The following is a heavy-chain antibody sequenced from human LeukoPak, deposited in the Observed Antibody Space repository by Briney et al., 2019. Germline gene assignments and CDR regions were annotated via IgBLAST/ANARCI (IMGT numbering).Heavy chain of an antibody. Sequence: ASVKVSCKASGYTFTSYGISWVRQAPGQGLEWMGWISAYNGNTNYAQKLQGRVTMTTDTSTSTAYMELRSLRSDDTAVYYCAREALDYDILTGYYAFDYWGQGTLVTVSS. J-gene: IGHJ4*02. CDR1: GYTFTSYG. CDR2: ISAYNGNT. CDR3: AREALDYDILTGYYAFDY. V-gene: IGHV1-18*01. D-gene: IGHD3-9*01.